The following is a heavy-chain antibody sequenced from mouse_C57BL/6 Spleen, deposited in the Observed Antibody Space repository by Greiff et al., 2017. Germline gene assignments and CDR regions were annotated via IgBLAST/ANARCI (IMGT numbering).Heavy chain of an antibody. J-gene: IGHJ1*03. CDR1: GFSLTSYG. CDR3: ARSTVGATWYFDV. V-gene: IGHV2-2*01. CDR2: IWSGGST. Sequence: QVQLKESGPGLVQPSQSLSITCTVSGFSLTSYGVHWVRQSPGKGLEWLGVIWSGGSTDYNAAFISRLSISKDNSNSQVFFNMSSLQADDTAIYYCARSTVGATWYFDVWGTGTTVTVSS. D-gene: IGHD1-1*01.